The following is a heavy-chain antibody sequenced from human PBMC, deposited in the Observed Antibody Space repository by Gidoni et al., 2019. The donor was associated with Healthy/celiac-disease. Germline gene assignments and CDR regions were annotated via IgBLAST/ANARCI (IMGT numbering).Heavy chain of an antibody. J-gene: IGHJ6*03. D-gene: IGHD3-16*01. CDR1: GGSISSYY. Sequence: QVQLQESGPGRVKPSETLSLTCTGAGGSISSYYWSWIRQPPGKGLEWIGYIYYSGSTNYNPSLQSRVTISVDTSTNQFSLKLSSVTAADTAVYYCARDLGSPYYYYYMDVWGKGTTVTVSS. CDR3: ARDLGSPYYYYYMDV. V-gene: IGHV4-59*01. CDR2: IYYSGST.